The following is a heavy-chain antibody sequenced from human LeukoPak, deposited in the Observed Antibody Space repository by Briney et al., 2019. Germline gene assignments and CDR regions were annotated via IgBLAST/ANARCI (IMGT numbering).Heavy chain of an antibody. D-gene: IGHD3-10*01. Sequence: ASVKVSCKAAAYSFTSYDINWLRQAPGQGLEWMGWMNPNRGNTGYAQKFEGRVTMTRNTSITTAYLELGSLRSEDMAVYYCARNLFGSGSYYQASFDYWGQGTQVTVSS. CDR1: AYSFTSYD. CDR2: MNPNRGNT. V-gene: IGHV1-8*01. CDR3: ARNLFGSGSYYQASFDY. J-gene: IGHJ4*02.